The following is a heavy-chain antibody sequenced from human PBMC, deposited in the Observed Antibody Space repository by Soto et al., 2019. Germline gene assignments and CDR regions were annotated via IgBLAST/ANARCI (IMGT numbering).Heavy chain of an antibody. V-gene: IGHV4-30-2*01. D-gene: IGHD2-2*02. J-gene: IGHJ5*02. CDR3: ARALVVVPAAIPAGWFDP. Sequence: SETLSLTCAVSSGSISSGGYSWSWIRQPPGKGLEWIGYIYHSGSTYYNPSLKSRVTISVDRSKNQFSLKLSSVTAADTAVYYCARALVVVPAAIPAGWFDPWGQGTLVTVSS. CDR2: IYHSGST. CDR1: SGSISSGGYS.